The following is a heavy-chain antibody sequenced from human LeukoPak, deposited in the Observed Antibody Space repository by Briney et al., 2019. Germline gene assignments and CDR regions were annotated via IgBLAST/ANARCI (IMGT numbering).Heavy chain of an antibody. J-gene: IGHJ3*02. CDR2: IIPIFGTA. V-gene: IGHV1-69*05. CDR1: GGTFSSYA. CDR3: AQERYDSSGYPDAFDI. Sequence: SVKVSCKASGGTFSSYAISWVRQAPGQGLEWTGGIIPIFGTANYAQKFQGRVTITTDESTSTAYMELSSLRSEDTAVYYCAQERYDSSGYPDAFDIWGQGTMVTVSS. D-gene: IGHD3-22*01.